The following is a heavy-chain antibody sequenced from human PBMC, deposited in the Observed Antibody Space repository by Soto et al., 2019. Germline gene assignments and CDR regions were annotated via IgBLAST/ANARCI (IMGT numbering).Heavy chain of an antibody. CDR2: FIPVYRTL. D-gene: IGHD3-3*01. V-gene: IGHV1-69*01. J-gene: IGHJ4*02. Sequence: QVQLVQSGAEVKKPGSSVKVSCKASGGSFGKSAINWVRQTPGQGLEWLGGFIPVYRTLNYAQKFQGRVTLTADETTGTAYMTLCSLASDDTAVYYCATGVIWIGYFTVDSWAQGTRVTVSS. CDR3: ATGVIWIGYFTVDS. CDR1: GGSFGKSA.